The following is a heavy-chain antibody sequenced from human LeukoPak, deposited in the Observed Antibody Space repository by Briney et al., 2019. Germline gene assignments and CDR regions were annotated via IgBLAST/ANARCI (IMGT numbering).Heavy chain of an antibody. D-gene: IGHD3-22*01. V-gene: IGHV4-61*02. Sequence: SETLSLTCTVSGGSISSSSYYWSWIRQPAGEGLEWIGRIYTSGSTNYNPSLKSRVTMSVDTSKNQFSLKLSFVTAADTAVYYCAREGGGYYDSSGYMPFGYWGQGTLVTVSS. CDR3: AREGGGYYDSSGYMPFGY. CDR1: GGSISSSSYY. CDR2: IYTSGST. J-gene: IGHJ4*02.